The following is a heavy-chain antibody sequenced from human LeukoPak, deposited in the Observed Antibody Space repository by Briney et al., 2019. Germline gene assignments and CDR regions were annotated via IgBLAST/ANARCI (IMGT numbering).Heavy chain of an antibody. D-gene: IGHD1-1*01. Sequence: SETLSLTCAVYGGSFSGYYWSWIRQPPGKGLEWIGEINHSGSTNYNPSLKSRVTISVDTSKNQFSLKLSSVTAADTAVYYCARCRSRQEHFPFDYWGQGTLVTVSS. V-gene: IGHV4-34*01. CDR2: INHSGST. J-gene: IGHJ4*02. CDR1: GGSFSGYY. CDR3: ARCRSRQEHFPFDY.